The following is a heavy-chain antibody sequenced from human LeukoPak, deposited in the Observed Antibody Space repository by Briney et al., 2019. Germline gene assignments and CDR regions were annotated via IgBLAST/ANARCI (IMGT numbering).Heavy chain of an antibody. D-gene: IGHD3-22*01. CDR3: ARRDYYDSSGYFGY. J-gene: IGHJ4*02. Sequence: SETLSLTCTVSGGSISSSSYYWGWIRQPSGKGLEWIGTIYYSGRTYYHPSLKSRVTISVDTSKNQFSLKLSSVTAADTAVYYCARRDYYDSSGYFGYWGQGTLVTVSS. V-gene: IGHV4-39*01. CDR1: GGSISSSSYY. CDR2: IYYSGRT.